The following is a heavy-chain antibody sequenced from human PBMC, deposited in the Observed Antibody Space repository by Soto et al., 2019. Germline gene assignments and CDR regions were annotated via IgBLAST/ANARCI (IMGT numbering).Heavy chain of an antibody. CDR1: GDSVSSASYY. J-gene: IGHJ4*02. V-gene: IGHV4-61*01. D-gene: IGHD1-7*01. Sequence: QAQLQESGPGLVKPSETLSLTCTVSGDSVSSASYYWSWIRQPPGKGLEWIGYFYYSGYTNYNPSLKSRVIMTLDTSKSQFSLKLNSVTAAATAVYYCARRNNVNYFNYFDYWGQGILVTVSS. CDR2: FYYSGYT. CDR3: ARRNNVNYFNYFDY.